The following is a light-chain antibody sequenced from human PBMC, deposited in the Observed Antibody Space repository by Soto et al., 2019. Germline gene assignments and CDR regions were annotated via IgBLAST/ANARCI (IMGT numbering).Light chain of an antibody. CDR2: QAS. CDR1: ESISSW. CDR3: QQYNRYPYT. V-gene: IGKV1-5*03. J-gene: IGKJ2*01. Sequence: DIPMTQSHSTLSASIGDRVTITCRASESISSWLAWYQQKPGKAPKLLIYQASRLEIGVPSRFSGSGSGTEFTLTISSLQPDDFATYYCQQYNRYPYTFGQGTNL.